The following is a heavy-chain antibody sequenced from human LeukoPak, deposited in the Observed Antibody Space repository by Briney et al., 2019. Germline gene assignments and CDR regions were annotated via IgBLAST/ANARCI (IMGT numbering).Heavy chain of an antibody. CDR1: GGSFSVYY. CDR2: INDRGSS. Sequence: SQTLSLTCAVNGGSFSVYYWSWIRQPPGKRLEWIGEINDRGSSNYNPSLKSRVTISAETSKRQLSLRLSSVTAADTAVFYCARGPLRDDFWGGCRSAGNAFDIWGQGTVVTVSS. D-gene: IGHD3-3*01. CDR3: ARGPLRDDFWGGCRSAGNAFDI. V-gene: IGHV4-34*01. J-gene: IGHJ3*02.